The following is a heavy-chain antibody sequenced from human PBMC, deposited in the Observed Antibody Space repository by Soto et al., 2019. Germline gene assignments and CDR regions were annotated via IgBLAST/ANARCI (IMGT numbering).Heavy chain of an antibody. V-gene: IGHV1-3*01. D-gene: IGHD1-26*01. Sequence: ASVKVSCKASGYTFTSYAMHWVRQAPGQRLEWMGWINAGNGNTKYSQKFHGRVTITRDTSASTAYMELSSLRSEDTAVYYCARAPGRVSSHFDYWGQGTLVTVSS. CDR3: ARAPGRVSSHFDY. CDR1: GYTFTSYA. J-gene: IGHJ4*02. CDR2: INAGNGNT.